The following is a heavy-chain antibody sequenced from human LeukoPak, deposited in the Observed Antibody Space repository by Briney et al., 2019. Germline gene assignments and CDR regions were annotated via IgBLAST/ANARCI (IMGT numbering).Heavy chain of an antibody. J-gene: IGHJ5*02. CDR1: GYTFTGYY. Sequence: ASVKVSCKASGYTFTGYYMHWVRQAPGQGLEWMGWINPNSGGTNYAQKFQGRVTMTRDTSISTAYMELSRLRSDDTAVYYCARGVLGGPQEQTRITMVRGAPNWFDPWGQGTLVTVSS. CDR3: ARGVLGGPQEQTRITMVRGAPNWFDP. CDR2: INPNSGGT. V-gene: IGHV1-2*02. D-gene: IGHD3-10*01.